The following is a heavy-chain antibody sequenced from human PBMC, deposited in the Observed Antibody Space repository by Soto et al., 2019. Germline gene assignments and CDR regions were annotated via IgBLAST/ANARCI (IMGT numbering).Heavy chain of an antibody. CDR1: GYAFTTSA. D-gene: IGHD2-21*02. Sequence: QVHLVQSGAEVQKPGASVRISCQASGYAFTTSAIHWVRQAPGQSLEWMGWINPATGDTKYSQNVRGRVTFALDTFAAPADMDLGSLAPHATAVYSCARASGRSKLLPFYFDPWGQGTQVTVSS. CDR3: ARASGRSKLLPFYFDP. CDR2: INPATGDT. V-gene: IGHV1-3*01. J-gene: IGHJ5*01.